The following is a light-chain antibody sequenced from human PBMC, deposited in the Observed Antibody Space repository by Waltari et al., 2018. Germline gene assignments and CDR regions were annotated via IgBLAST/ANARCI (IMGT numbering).Light chain of an antibody. CDR1: QNIHTY. J-gene: IGKJ3*01. CDR2: AAS. CDR3: QQSYGSPPT. Sequence: DIQLTQSPSSLSASVGNRVSNTCRARQNIHTYLNWYQQIPGKAPRLLISAASNLQSGVPSRFSGSGSGTDFTLTVTSLHPEDFAAYYCQQSYGSPPTFGPGTKIHIK. V-gene: IGKV1-39*01.